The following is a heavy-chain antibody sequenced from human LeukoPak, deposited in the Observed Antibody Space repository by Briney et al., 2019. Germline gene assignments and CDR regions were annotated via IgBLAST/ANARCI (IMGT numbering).Heavy chain of an antibody. D-gene: IGHD6-6*01. CDR2: IYHSGST. V-gene: IGHV4-34*01. Sequence: GSLRLSCAASGFTFSNAWMSWVRQAPGKGLEWVGEIYHSGSTNYNPFLKSRVTISVDTSKNQFSLKLTSVTAADTAVYYCARLHGRPSMAPLRRKDEYYFDYWGQGTLVTVSS. CDR1: GFTFSNAW. J-gene: IGHJ4*02. CDR3: ARLHGRPSMAPLRRKDEYYFDY.